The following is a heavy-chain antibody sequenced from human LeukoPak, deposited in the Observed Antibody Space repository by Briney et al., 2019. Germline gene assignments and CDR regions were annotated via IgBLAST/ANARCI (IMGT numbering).Heavy chain of an antibody. CDR1: GGTFSSYA. V-gene: IGHV1-69*04. CDR3: ARVLAAAAGTGYYYGMDV. Sequence: ASVKVSCKASGGTFSSYAISWVRQAPGQGLEWMGRIIPILGIANYAQKFQGRVTITADKSTSTAYMELSSPRSEDTAVYYCARVLAAAAGTGYYYGMDVWGQGTTVTVSS. D-gene: IGHD6-13*01. CDR2: IIPILGIA. J-gene: IGHJ6*02.